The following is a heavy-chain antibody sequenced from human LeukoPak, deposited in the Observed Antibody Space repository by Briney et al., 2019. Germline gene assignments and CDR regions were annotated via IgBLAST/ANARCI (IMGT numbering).Heavy chain of an antibody. Sequence: SETLSLTCTVSGGSISSHYWSWIRQPPGKGLEWIGYIYYSGSTNYNPSLKSRVTISVDTSKNQFSLKLSSVTAADTAVYYCARGGLRKSSFDYWGQGTLVTVSS. CDR3: ARGGLRKSSFDY. CDR1: GGSISSHY. CDR2: IYYSGST. D-gene: IGHD1-14*01. J-gene: IGHJ4*02. V-gene: IGHV4-59*11.